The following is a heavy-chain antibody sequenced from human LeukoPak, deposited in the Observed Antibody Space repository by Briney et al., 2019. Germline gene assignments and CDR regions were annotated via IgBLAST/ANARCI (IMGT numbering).Heavy chain of an antibody. J-gene: IGHJ6*03. D-gene: IGHD6-6*01. Sequence: ASVKVSCKASGYTFTSYDINWVRQATGQGLEWMGWMNPNSGNTGYAQKFQGRVTMTRNTSISTAYMELSSLRSGDTAVYYCARDGQQLVPHYYYMDVWGKGTTVTVSS. V-gene: IGHV1-8*01. CDR2: MNPNSGNT. CDR1: GYTFTSYD. CDR3: ARDGQQLVPHYYYMDV.